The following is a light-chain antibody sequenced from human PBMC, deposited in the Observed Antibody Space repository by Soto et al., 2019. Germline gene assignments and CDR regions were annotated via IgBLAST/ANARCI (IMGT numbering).Light chain of an antibody. Sequence: QSALTQPASVSGSPGQSITISCTGTSSDVGGYNYVSWYQQHPGKASKLILYDVNNRPSGVSDRFSGFKSGNTASLTISGLQFEDEADYYCSSYTSSTTDVFGTGTKVTVL. J-gene: IGLJ1*01. CDR2: DVN. V-gene: IGLV2-14*01. CDR3: SSYTSSTTDV. CDR1: SSDVGGYNY.